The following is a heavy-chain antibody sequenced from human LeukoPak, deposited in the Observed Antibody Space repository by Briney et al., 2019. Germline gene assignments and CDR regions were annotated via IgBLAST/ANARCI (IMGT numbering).Heavy chain of an antibody. D-gene: IGHD2-2*01. CDR2: ISYDGSNK. J-gene: IGHJ4*02. Sequence: TGGSLRLSCAASGFTFSSYGMHWVRQAPGKGLEWVAVISYDGSNKDYADSVKGRFTISRDNSKNTLYLQMNSLRAEDTAVYYCAKAGVVVPADWGQGTLVTVSS. CDR1: GFTFSSYG. V-gene: IGHV3-30*18. CDR3: AKAGVVVPAD.